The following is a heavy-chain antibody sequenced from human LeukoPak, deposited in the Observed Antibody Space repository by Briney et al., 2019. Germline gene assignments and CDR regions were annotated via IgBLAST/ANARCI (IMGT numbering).Heavy chain of an antibody. CDR3: ARHSGYYGSGSYYIDY. V-gene: IGHV4-39*01. CDR2: IYYSGST. D-gene: IGHD3-10*01. Sequence: PSETLSLTCTVSGGSISSSIYYWGWIRQPPGKGLEWIGSIYYSGSTYYNPSLKSRVTISVDTSKNQFSLKLSSVTAADTAVYYCARHSGYYGSGSYYIDYWGQRTLVTVSS. J-gene: IGHJ4*02. CDR1: GGSISSSIYY.